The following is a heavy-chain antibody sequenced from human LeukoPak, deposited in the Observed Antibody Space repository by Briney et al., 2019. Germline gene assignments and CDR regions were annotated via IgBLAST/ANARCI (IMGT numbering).Heavy chain of an antibody. CDR1: GYTFTSYD. CDR3: ARDRYYYGMDV. CDR2: INPNSGGT. V-gene: IGHV1-2*02. J-gene: IGHJ6*02. Sequence: ASVKVSCKASGYTFTSYDINWLRQATGQGLEWMGWINPNSGGTNYAQKFQGRVTMTRDTSISTAYMELSRLRSDDTAVYCCARDRYYYGMDVWGQGTTVTVSS.